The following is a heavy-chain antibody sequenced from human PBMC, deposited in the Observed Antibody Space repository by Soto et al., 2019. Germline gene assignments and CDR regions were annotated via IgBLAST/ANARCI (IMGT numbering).Heavy chain of an antibody. D-gene: IGHD6-19*01. Sequence: PGGSLRLSCAASGFTFSDHAMSWVRQAPGKGLEWVSTISVNGGSTYHADSVKGRFTISRDNPKDTLYLQMNSLRAEDTAVYFCAKAFTGWYYFFDYWGQGALVTVSS. CDR1: GFTFSDHA. CDR3: AKAFTGWYYFFDY. CDR2: ISVNGGST. J-gene: IGHJ4*02. V-gene: IGHV3-23*01.